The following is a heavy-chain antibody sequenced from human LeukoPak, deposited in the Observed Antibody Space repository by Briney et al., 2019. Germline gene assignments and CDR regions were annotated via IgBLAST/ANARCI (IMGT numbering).Heavy chain of an antibody. CDR2: IYHSGST. J-gene: IGHJ4*02. V-gene: IGHV4-38-2*02. CDR3: ARPSIAVAGTFDY. CDR1: GYSISSGYY. Sequence: SETLSLTCTVSGYSISSGYYWGWIRPPPGKGLEWIGSIYHSGSTYYNPSLKSRVTISVDTSKNQFSLKLSSVTAADTAVYYCARPSIAVAGTFDYWGQGTLVTVSS. D-gene: IGHD6-19*01.